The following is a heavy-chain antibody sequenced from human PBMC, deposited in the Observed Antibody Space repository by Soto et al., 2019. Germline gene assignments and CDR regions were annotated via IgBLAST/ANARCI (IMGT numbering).Heavy chain of an antibody. J-gene: IGHJ4*02. D-gene: IGHD2-15*01. CDR1: GGSISGYY. Sequence: SETLSLTCTVSGGSISGYYWSWIRQPPGKGLEWIGYIYYSGSTNYNPSLKSRVTTSVDTSKNQFSLRLSSVTAADTAVYYCAREHYCSGGTCLGYWGQGTLVTVSS. CDR2: IYYSGST. V-gene: IGHV4-59*01. CDR3: AREHYCSGGTCLGY.